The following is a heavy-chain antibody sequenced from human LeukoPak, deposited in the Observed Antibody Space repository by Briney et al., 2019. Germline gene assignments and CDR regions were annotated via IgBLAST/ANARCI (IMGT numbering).Heavy chain of an antibody. CDR1: GGSFSGYY. J-gene: IGHJ5*02. D-gene: IGHD5-24*01. CDR2: INHSGST. V-gene: IGHV4-34*01. CDR3: ASNRRSPRRDGYNS. Sequence: SETLSLTCAVYGGSFSGYYWSWIRQPPGKGLEWVGEINHSGSTNCNPSLKSRVTISVDTSKNQFSLKLSSVTAADTAVYYCASNRRSPRRDGYNSWGQGTLVTVSS.